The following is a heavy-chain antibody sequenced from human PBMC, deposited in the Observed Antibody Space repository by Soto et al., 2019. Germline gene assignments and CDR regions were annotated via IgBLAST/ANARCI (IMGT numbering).Heavy chain of an antibody. CDR2: ISSSSSTI. V-gene: IGHV3-48*02. Sequence: GVSLRLSCAASGFTFSSYSMNWVRQAPGKGLEWVSYISSSSSTIYYADSVKGRLTISRDNAKNSLYLRTNSLRDEDTAVYYCARGADIAVGGTTGRGWGYWGKGTLVTVSS. CDR3: ARGADIAVGGTTGRGWGY. J-gene: IGHJ4*02. D-gene: IGHD6-19*01. CDR1: GFTFSSYS.